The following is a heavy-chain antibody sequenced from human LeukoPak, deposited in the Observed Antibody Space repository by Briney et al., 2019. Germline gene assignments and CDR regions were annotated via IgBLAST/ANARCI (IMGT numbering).Heavy chain of an antibody. CDR3: ARRSSSWYVFDY. V-gene: IGHV4-59*08. D-gene: IGHD6-13*01. CDR1: GGSFSGYY. CDR2: IYYSGST. Sequence: SETLSLTCAVYGGSFSGYYWSWIRQPPGKGLEWIGYIYYSGSTNYNPSLKSRVTISVDTSKNQFSLKLSSVTAADTAVYYCARRSSSWYVFDYWGQGTLVTVSS. J-gene: IGHJ4*02.